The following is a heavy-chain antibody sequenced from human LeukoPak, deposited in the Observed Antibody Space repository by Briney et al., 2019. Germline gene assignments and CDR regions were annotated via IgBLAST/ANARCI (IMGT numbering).Heavy chain of an antibody. J-gene: IGHJ4*02. V-gene: IGHV3-23*01. Sequence: GGSLRLSCAASGFTFSSNAMSWVRQAPGKGLEWVSAISGSGGSTYYADSVKGRLTISRDNSKNTLYLQMNSLRAEDTAVYYCAKLRTYYYDSSPDYWGQGTLVTVSS. CDR3: AKLRTYYYDSSPDY. CDR1: GFTFSSNA. CDR2: ISGSGGST. D-gene: IGHD3-22*01.